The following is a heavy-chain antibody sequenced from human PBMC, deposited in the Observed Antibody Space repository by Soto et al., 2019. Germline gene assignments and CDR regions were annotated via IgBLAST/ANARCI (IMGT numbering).Heavy chain of an antibody. CDR2: ISAGGDMT. V-gene: IGHV3-23*01. D-gene: IGHD3-10*01. CDR3: ARGDRGGSGSPASYYYSGGDV. J-gene: IGHJ6*02. Sequence: DVQLLESGGNLVQPGGSLTLSCSASGFTLSSYAMSWVRQAPGKGLEWVSSISAGGDMTYNSDSVKGRFTISRDNANNAVFLQMHNLRIEDTALYYCARGDRGGSGSPASYYYSGGDVWGQGAMVTVSS. CDR1: GFTLSSYA.